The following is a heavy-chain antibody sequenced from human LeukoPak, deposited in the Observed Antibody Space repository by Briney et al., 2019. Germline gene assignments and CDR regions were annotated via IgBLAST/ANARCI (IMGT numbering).Heavy chain of an antibody. D-gene: IGHD3-3*01. V-gene: IGHV3-13*04. CDR2: IGIAADT. Sequence: GGSLRLSCAASGFAFSSYDMHWVRQATGKGLEWVSGIGIAADTYYAGSVKGRFTISRDNSKNTLYLQMNSLRAEDTAVYYCAKDLEWETIGGAFDIWGQGTMVTVSS. CDR1: GFAFSSYD. J-gene: IGHJ3*02. CDR3: AKDLEWETIGGAFDI.